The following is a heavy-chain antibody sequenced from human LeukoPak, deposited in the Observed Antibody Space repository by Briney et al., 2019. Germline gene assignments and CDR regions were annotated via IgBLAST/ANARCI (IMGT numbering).Heavy chain of an antibody. D-gene: IGHD6-19*01. J-gene: IGHJ4*02. Sequence: PGGSLRLSCAASGFTFSSYSMNWVRQAPGKGLEWVSSISSSSSYIYYADSVKGRFTISRDNAKNSLYLQMNSLRAEDTAVYYCATASTGVVVAGTLVDYWGQGTLVTVSS. V-gene: IGHV3-21*01. CDR2: ISSSSSYI. CDR1: GFTFSSYS. CDR3: ATASTGVVVAGTLVDY.